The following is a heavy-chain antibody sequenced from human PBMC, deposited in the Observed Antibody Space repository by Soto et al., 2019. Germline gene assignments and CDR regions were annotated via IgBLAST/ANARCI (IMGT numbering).Heavy chain of an antibody. CDR1: GGSFSGYY. J-gene: IGHJ4*02. V-gene: IGHV4-34*01. CDR2: INHSGST. CDR3: ARSPVQKGLILVPIDY. Sequence: SETLSLTCAVYGGSFSGYYWSWIRQPPGKGLEWIGEINHSGSTNYNPSLKSRVTISVDTSKNQFSLKLSSVTAADTAVYYCARSPVQKGLILVPIDYWGQGTLVTVSS. D-gene: IGHD3-3*01.